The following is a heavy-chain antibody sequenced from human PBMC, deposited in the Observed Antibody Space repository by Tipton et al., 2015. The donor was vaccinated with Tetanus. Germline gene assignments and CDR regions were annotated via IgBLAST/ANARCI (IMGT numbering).Heavy chain of an antibody. J-gene: IGHJ5*02. CDR3: ARDQGGGRVVRLNRLDP. D-gene: IGHD6-6*01. CDR1: GFSLSSGAYY. V-gene: IGHV4-31*03. CDR2: IYYSGDT. Sequence: TLSLTCSVSGFSLSSGAYYWTWIRQHPGKGLEWLGDIYYSGDTYYNPSLKSRVSMSGDTSKTQFSLNLTSVTAADTAVYYCARDQGGGRVVRLNRLDPWGQGTLVTVSS.